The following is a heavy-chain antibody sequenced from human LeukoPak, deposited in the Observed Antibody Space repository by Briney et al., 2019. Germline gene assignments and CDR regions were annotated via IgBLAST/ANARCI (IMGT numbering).Heavy chain of an antibody. J-gene: IGHJ3*02. CDR1: GYSFTSYW. D-gene: IGHD3-22*01. V-gene: IGHV5-51*01. CDR3: ATTKTTYDSSGYTQDAFDI. CDR2: IYPGDSDT. Sequence: KIGESLKISCKGSGYSFTSYWIGWVRQMPGKGLEWMGIIYPGDSDTRYSPSFQGQVTISADKSISTAYLQWSSLKASDTAMYYCATTKTTYDSSGYTQDAFDIWGQGTMVTVSS.